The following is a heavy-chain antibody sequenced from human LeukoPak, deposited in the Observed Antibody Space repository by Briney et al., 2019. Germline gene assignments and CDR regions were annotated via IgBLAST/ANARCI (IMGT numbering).Heavy chain of an antibody. CDR2: ISSNSSKM. CDR3: ASRQKEGTGY. Sequence: TGGSLRLSCAASGFTLSAYSMNWVRQAPGRGLEWISYISSNSSKMYYADSVKGRFTISRDNAKNSLYLQMNSLRVEDTAVYYCASRQKEGTGYSGQGTLVTVSS. D-gene: IGHD3/OR15-3a*01. CDR1: GFTLSAYS. J-gene: IGHJ4*02. V-gene: IGHV3-48*04.